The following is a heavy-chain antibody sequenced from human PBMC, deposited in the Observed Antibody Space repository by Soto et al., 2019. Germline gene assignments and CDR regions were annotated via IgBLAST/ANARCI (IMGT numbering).Heavy chain of an antibody. V-gene: IGHV3-30*18. D-gene: IGHD3-16*01. J-gene: IGHJ5*02. Sequence: GGSLRLSCVGFGFTFSNHVMHWVRQAPGKGLEWVAVISNDGNKKYYADSVKGRFTISRDNSRNTVYVQMDSLRDEDTAMYYCAKDPLTGGVGSFAPWGQGTMLTV. CDR2: ISNDGNKK. CDR1: GFTFSNHV. CDR3: AKDPLTGGVGSFAP.